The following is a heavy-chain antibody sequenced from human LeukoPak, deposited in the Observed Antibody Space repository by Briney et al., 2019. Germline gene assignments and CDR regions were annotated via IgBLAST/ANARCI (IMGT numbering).Heavy chain of an antibody. CDR3: ARQSCSGGNCYSRAFDI. Sequence: GESLKISCKGSGYNFITYWIAWVRQMPGKSLEWMGNIYPGDSDTRYSPSFQGQVSISADKSISTGYLHWSSLKASDTAMYYCARQSCSGGNCYSRAFDIWGQGTMVAVSS. J-gene: IGHJ3*02. CDR2: IYPGDSDT. CDR1: GYNFITYW. V-gene: IGHV5-51*01. D-gene: IGHD2-15*01.